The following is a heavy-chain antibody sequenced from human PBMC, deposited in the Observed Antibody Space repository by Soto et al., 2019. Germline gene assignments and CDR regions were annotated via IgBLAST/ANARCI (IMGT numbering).Heavy chain of an antibody. V-gene: IGHV4-59*08. J-gene: IGHJ6*01. Sequence: SETLSLTCTVSGGSISSYYWSWIRQPPGKGLEWMGYIYYSGSNNYNPSLKNRVTISADTTNNNISLMLSSSTGAAAAAVYCSRGMQRLVQRIRDLWGQGTRV. CDR3: SRGMQRLVQRIRDL. CDR2: IYYSGSN. D-gene: IGHD6-13*01. CDR1: GGSISSYY.